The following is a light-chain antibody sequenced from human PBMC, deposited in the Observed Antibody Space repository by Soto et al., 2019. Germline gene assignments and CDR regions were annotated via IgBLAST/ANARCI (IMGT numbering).Light chain of an antibody. CDR3: QQYDSPPRT. Sequence: EIVLTQSPGTLSLSPGERATLSCRASQSVSSSYLAWYQQKPGQAPRLLIYVTSSRATGIPDRFSGSGSGTDFTLNISRLEPEDFAVYYCQQYDSPPRTFGQGTKVEIK. V-gene: IGKV3-20*01. J-gene: IGKJ1*01. CDR1: QSVSSSY. CDR2: VTS.